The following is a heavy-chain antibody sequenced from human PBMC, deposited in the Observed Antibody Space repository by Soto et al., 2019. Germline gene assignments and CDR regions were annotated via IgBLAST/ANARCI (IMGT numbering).Heavy chain of an antibody. Sequence: EVQLVESGGGLVQPGGSLRLSCAASAFTFSNYNMNWVRQAPGKGLEWVSDISSSSTIYYADSVKGRFTISRDNAKKTLHLQMNGLRAEDTAVYYCAREGDSSGWYNWFDPWGQGTLVTVSS. CDR1: AFTFSNYN. D-gene: IGHD3-22*01. V-gene: IGHV3-48*01. J-gene: IGHJ5*02. CDR3: AREGDSSGWYNWFDP. CDR2: ISSSSTI.